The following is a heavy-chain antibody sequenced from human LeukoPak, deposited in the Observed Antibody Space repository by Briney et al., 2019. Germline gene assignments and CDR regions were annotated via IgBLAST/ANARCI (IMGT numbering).Heavy chain of an antibody. CDR3: ARVYEDSSSAPRLWGRAHYYFDY. CDR1: GFTVSSNY. Sequence: GGSLRLSCAASGFTVSSNYMSWVRPAPGKGLEWVSVIYSGGSTYYADSVKGRFTISRDNSKNTLYLQMNSLRAEDTAVYYCARVYEDSSSAPRLWGRAHYYFDYWGQGTLVTVSS. J-gene: IGHJ4*02. CDR2: IYSGGST. V-gene: IGHV3-53*01. D-gene: IGHD6-13*01.